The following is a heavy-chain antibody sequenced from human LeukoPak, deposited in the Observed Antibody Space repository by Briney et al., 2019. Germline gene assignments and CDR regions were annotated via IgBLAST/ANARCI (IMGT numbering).Heavy chain of an antibody. CDR2: IIHSGST. Sequence: PSETLSLTCGVYGGSFSGYYWTWIRQSPGMGLEWIGEIIHSGSTNYNPSLTSRVTISVDTSKNQFSLELSAVTAADTAVYYCARGILVTVYAVFDNWGQGTLVTVSS. D-gene: IGHD5/OR15-5a*01. CDR3: ARGILVTVYAVFDN. CDR1: GGSFSGYY. V-gene: IGHV4-34*01. J-gene: IGHJ4*02.